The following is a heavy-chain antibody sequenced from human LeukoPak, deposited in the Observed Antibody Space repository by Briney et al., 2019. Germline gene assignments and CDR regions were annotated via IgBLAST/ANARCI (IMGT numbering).Heavy chain of an antibody. Sequence: HPGGSLRLSCSASGFTFSSYAMHWVRQAPGKGLEWVGFIRSKAYGGTTEYAASVKGRFTISRDDSKSIAYLQMNSLKTEDTAVYYCTRSPSGWYNYWGQGTLVTVSS. CDR1: GFTFSSYA. J-gene: IGHJ4*02. V-gene: IGHV3-49*04. D-gene: IGHD6-19*01. CDR3: TRSPSGWYNY. CDR2: IRSKAYGGTT.